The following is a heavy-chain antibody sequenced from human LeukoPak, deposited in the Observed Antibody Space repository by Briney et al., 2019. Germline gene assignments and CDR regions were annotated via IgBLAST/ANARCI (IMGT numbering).Heavy chain of an antibody. D-gene: IGHD1-26*01. CDR2: IYYSGST. CDR3: ARQEPVGATPFDY. J-gene: IGHJ4*02. CDR1: GGSISSYY. V-gene: IGHV4-59*08. Sequence: SSETLSLTCTVSGGSISSYYWSWIRQPPGKGLEWIGYIYYSGSTNYNPSLKSRVTISVDTSKNQFSLKLSSVTAADTAVYYCARQEPVGATPFDYWGQGTLVTVSS.